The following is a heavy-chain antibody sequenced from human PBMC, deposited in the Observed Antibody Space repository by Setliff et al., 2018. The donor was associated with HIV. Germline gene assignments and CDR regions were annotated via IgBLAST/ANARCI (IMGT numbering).Heavy chain of an antibody. J-gene: IGHJ4*02. CDR2: INPNSGGT. Sequence: ASVKVSCKASGYTFIGYNMHWVRQAPGQGLEWMGWINPNSGGTNYAQKFQGRVIMTRDTSISTAYMELSRLRSDETAVYYCARALDSSADIEGYFDFWGQGMLVTVSS. CDR1: GYTFIGYN. D-gene: IGHD2-15*01. V-gene: IGHV1-2*02. CDR3: ARALDSSADIEGYFDF.